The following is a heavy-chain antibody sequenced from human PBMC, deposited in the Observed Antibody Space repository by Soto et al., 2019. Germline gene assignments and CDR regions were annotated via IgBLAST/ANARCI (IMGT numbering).Heavy chain of an antibody. J-gene: IGHJ3*02. CDR1: GGSISSSSYY. Sequence: TVSGGSISSSSYYWGWIRQPPGKGLEWIGSIYYSGSTYYNPSLKSRVTISVDTSKNQYSLKLSSVTAADTAVYYCATLAAAGTSGLFDIWGQGTIVTVSS. D-gene: IGHD6-13*01. CDR3: ATLAAAGTSGLFDI. V-gene: IGHV4-39*01. CDR2: IYYSGST.